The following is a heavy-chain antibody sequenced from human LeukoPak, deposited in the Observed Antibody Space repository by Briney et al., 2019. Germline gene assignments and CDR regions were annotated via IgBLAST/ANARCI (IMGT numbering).Heavy chain of an antibody. CDR3: AKSKTFLWSRGDFDY. D-gene: IGHD2-21*01. Sequence: GGSLRLSCAASGFTFSNYAMRWVRQAPGKGLEWVSGISGSGGSTYYAGSVKGRFTISRDNSKNTLYLQMNSLRAEDTAVYYCAKSKTFLWSRGDFDYWGQGTLVTVSS. J-gene: IGHJ4*02. CDR1: GFTFSNYA. CDR2: ISGSGGST. V-gene: IGHV3-23*01.